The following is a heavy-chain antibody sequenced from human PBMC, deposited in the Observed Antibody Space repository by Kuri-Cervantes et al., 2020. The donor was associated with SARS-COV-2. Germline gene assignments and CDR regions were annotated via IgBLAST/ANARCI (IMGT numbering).Heavy chain of an antibody. CDR3: AKDIREQLVGGVGWFDP. CDR1: GFTFSSYA. CDR2: IYSGGSST. V-gene: IGHV3-23*03. D-gene: IGHD6-6*01. J-gene: IGHJ5*02. Sequence: GGSLRLSCAASGFTFSSYAMGWVRQAPGKGLEWVSVIYSGGSSTYYADSVKGRFTISRDNSKNSLYLQMNSLRAEDTALYYCAKDIREQLVGGVGWFDPWGQGTLVTVSS.